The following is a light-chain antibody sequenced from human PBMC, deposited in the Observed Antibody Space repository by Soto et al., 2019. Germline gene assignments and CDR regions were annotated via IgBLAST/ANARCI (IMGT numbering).Light chain of an antibody. J-gene: IGKJ1*01. CDR1: QSVNNW. CDR3: QQYTSYSWT. V-gene: IGKV1-5*03. CDR2: KAS. Sequence: DIQMTQSPSTLSASVGDRVTITCRASQSVNNWLAWYQQKPGKAPTLLIYKASTLQTVVPSRFSGSGSGTDFTLPISSLQPDDAATYYCQQYTSYSWTLGQWTKVAI.